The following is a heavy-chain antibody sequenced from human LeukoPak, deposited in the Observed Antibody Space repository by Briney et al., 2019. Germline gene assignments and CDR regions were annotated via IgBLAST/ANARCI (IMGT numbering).Heavy chain of an antibody. J-gene: IGHJ2*01. CDR1: GGSISGYY. D-gene: IGHD3-3*01. V-gene: IGHV4-34*01. Sequence: SETLSLTCTVSGGSISGYYWSWIRQPPGKGLEWIGEINHSGSTNYNPSLKGRVTISVDTSKNQFSLKLSSVTAADTAVYYCARLTYYDFWTPRPGWYFDLWGRGTLVTVSS. CDR2: INHSGST. CDR3: ARLTYYDFWTPRPGWYFDL.